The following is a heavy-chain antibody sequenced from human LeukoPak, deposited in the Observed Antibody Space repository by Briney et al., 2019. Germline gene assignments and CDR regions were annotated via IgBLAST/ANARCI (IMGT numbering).Heavy chain of an antibody. CDR3: ARGRRWAAAEIVY. V-gene: IGHV4-30-2*03. D-gene: IGHD6-13*01. Sequence: SQTLSLTCAVSGDSISSGGYSWNWIRQPPGKGLEWIGNLYYSGSTYYNPSLKSRVTISVDTSKNQFSLKLISVTAADTAVYYCARGRRWAAAEIVYWGQGTLVTVSS. J-gene: IGHJ4*02. CDR1: GDSISSGGYS. CDR2: LYYSGST.